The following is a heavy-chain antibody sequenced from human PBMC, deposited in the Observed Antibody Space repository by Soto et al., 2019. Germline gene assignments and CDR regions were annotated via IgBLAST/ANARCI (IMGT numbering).Heavy chain of an antibody. CDR2: ISGSGGST. CDR1: GFTFSSYA. J-gene: IGHJ3*02. D-gene: IGHD4-17*01. Sequence: GGSLRLSCAASGFTFSSYAMSWVRQAPGKGLEWVSAISGSGGSTYYADSVKGRFTISRDNSKNTLYLQMNSLRAEDTAVYYCAKGSAYGAQGRGAFDIWGQGTMVTVSS. CDR3: AKGSAYGAQGRGAFDI. V-gene: IGHV3-23*01.